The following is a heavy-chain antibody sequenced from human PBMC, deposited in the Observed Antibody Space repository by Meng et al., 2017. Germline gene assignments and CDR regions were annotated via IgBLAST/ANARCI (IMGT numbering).Heavy chain of an antibody. CDR1: GYTVNSYG. J-gene: IGHJ4*02. CDR3: ARGNYGDYLYYFDY. D-gene: IGHD4-17*01. V-gene: IGHV1-18*01. Sequence: QGQVVTSGTEVKKPGASGKVSCKASGYTVNSYGISWVRQAPGQGLAWMGWISAYNGNTNYAQKLQGRVTMTTDTSTSTAYMELRSLRSDDTAVYYCARGNYGDYLYYFDYWGQGTLVTVSS. CDR2: ISAYNGNT.